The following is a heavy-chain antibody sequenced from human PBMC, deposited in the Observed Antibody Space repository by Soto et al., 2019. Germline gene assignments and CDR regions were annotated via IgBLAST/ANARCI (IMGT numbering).Heavy chain of an antibody. D-gene: IGHD2-2*02. CDR1: GFTFINYA. CDR2: ISGGGDRT. CDR3: AINVLGYTSRQDWCYFDL. J-gene: IGHJ2*01. Sequence: EVQLLESGGGLVQPGGSLRLSCVGSGFTFINYAMNWVRQTPGKGLEWVSTISGGGDRTFDADTVKGRFTISRDNSKNTVNLQMNSLRADDTAVYYCAINVLGYTSRQDWCYFDLWGRGTLVTVSS. V-gene: IGHV3-23*01.